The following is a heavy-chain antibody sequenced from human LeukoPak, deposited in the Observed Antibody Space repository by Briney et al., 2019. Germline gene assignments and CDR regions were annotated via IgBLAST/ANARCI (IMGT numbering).Heavy chain of an antibody. J-gene: IGHJ4*02. CDR1: GGSVNNYY. D-gene: IGHD3-10*01. CDR2: IYYGGST. CDR3: ARGTIGSYTY. V-gene: IGHV4-59*02. Sequence: SETLSLTCSVSGGSVNNYYWNWIWQPPGKGLDWIGYIYYGGSTNYNPSLKSRVTISVDTSENQFSLKLRSVTAADTAVYYCARGTIGSYTYWGQGTLVTVSS.